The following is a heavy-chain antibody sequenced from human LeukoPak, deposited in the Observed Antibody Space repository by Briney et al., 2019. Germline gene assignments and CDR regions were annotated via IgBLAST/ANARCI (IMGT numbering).Heavy chain of an antibody. CDR3: ARHSATMRGYFDY. D-gene: IGHD5-12*01. Sequence: SETLSLTCVVYGGSFSSYYWSWIRQPPGKGLEWIGYIYYSGSTNYNPSLKSRVTISVDTSKNQFSLKLSSVTAADTAVYYCARHSATMRGYFDYWGQGTLVTVPS. CDR1: GGSFSSYY. V-gene: IGHV4-59*08. CDR2: IYYSGST. J-gene: IGHJ4*02.